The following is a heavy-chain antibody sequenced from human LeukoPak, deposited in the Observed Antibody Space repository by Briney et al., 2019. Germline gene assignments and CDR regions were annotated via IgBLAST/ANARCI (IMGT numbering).Heavy chain of an antibody. V-gene: IGHV1-8*03. D-gene: IGHD2-21*02. CDR2: MNPNSGNT. Sequence: ASVKVSCKASGYTFTSYDINWVRQAPGQGLEWMGGMNPNSGNTGYAQKFQGRVTITRNTTISTAYMELSSVRSEDASVYYCARGGILWWLLTWGQGTLVTVSS. CDR1: GYTFTSYD. J-gene: IGHJ4*02. CDR3: ARGGILWWLLT.